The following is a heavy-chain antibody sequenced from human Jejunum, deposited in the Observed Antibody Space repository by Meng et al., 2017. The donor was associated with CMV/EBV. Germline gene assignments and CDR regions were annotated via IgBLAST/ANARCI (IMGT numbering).Heavy chain of an antibody. CDR3: AAGFNRADY. CDR2: ISTDRNSA. V-gene: IGHV3-74*01. J-gene: IGHJ4*02. CDR1: GFTVSSYW. D-gene: IGHD1-14*01. Sequence: SGAASGFTVSSYWMHWVRQAPGKGLLWVSRISTDRNSATYADSVKGRFTISRDNAKNTLYLQMSNLRAEDTAVYYCAAGFNRADYWGQGTLVTVSS.